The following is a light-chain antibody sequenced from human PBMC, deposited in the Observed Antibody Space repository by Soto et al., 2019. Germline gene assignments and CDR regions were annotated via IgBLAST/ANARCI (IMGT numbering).Light chain of an antibody. V-gene: IGKV1-9*01. J-gene: IGKJ3*01. Sequence: DIQFTQSPSFLSASVGDRVTITCRASQGIGSYLAWFQQKPGKAPKLLIYEASTLQSGVPSRFSGSESGTEFTLTISSLQPEDFATYYCQQLNDYPPMFTFGPGTKVDIK. CDR1: QGIGSY. CDR2: EAS. CDR3: QQLNDYPPMFT.